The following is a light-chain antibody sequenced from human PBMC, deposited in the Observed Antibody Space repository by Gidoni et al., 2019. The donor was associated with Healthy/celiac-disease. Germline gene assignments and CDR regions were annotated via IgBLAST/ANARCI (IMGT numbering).Light chain of an antibody. Sequence: DIVLTQSAASLAVSLGERAHIDCKSSQSVLYSSNNKNYFAWYQQKPGQPPKLLIYWASTRESGVPDRFSGSGSGTDFTLTISSLQAEDVAVYYCQQYYSTPRTFGQGTKVEIK. CDR1: QSVLYSSNNKNY. CDR2: WAS. J-gene: IGKJ1*01. V-gene: IGKV4-1*01. CDR3: QQYYSTPRT.